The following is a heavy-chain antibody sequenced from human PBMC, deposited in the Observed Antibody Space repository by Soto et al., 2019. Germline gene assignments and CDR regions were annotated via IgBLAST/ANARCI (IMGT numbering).Heavy chain of an antibody. J-gene: IGHJ4*02. CDR3: ARGRGYCGGTNCYLDY. CDR2: ISSSGSTI. V-gene: IGHV3-48*02. D-gene: IGHD2-21*01. Sequence: GGSLGLSCAASGFSFSSHSMKWVRQAPGKGLEWVSYISSSGSTIYYADSVKGRFTISRDNAKNSLYLQMNSLRDDDTAVYYCARGRGYCGGTNCYLDYWGQGALVTVSS. CDR1: GFSFSSHS.